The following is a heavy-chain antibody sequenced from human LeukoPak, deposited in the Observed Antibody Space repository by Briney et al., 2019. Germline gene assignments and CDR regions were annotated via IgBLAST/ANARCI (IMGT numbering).Heavy chain of an antibody. CDR2: INHSGST. D-gene: IGHD3-10*01. V-gene: IGHV4-34*01. Sequence: PSETLSLTCAVYGGSFSVYYWSWIRQPPGKGREWIGEINHSGSTNYNPSLKSRVTISVDTSKNQFSLKLSSVTAAETAVYYCARGHSLYYYGSGSYYTAWGQGTLVTVSS. CDR3: ARGHSLYYYGSGSYYTA. J-gene: IGHJ5*02. CDR1: GGSFSVYY.